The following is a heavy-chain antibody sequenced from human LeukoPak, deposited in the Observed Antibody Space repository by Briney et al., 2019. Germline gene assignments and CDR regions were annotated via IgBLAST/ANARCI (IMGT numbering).Heavy chain of an antibody. D-gene: IGHD1-7*01. CDR3: ARRGNYAPQEDY. CDR1: GGSISSSNW. V-gene: IGHV4-4*02. Sequence: SGTLSLTCAVSGGSISSSNWWSWVRQPPGKGLEWIGSIYYSGSTYYNPSLKSRVTISVDTSKNQFSLKLSSVTAADTAVYYCARRGNYAPQEDYWGQGTLVTVSS. J-gene: IGHJ4*02. CDR2: IYYSGST.